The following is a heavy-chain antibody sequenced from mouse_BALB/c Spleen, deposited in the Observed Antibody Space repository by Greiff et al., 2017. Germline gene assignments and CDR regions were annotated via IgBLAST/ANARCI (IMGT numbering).Heavy chain of an antibody. CDR3: ANSTMITSYAMDY. CDR2: IWRGGST. Sequence: VKLQESGPSLVQPSQSLSITCTVSGFSLTSYGVHWVRQSPGKGLEWLGVIWRGGSTDYNAAFMSRLSITKDNSKSQVFFKMNSLQADDTAIYYCANSTMITSYAMDYWGQGTSVTVSS. V-gene: IGHV2-5-1*01. CDR1: GFSLTSYG. D-gene: IGHD2-4*01. J-gene: IGHJ4*01.